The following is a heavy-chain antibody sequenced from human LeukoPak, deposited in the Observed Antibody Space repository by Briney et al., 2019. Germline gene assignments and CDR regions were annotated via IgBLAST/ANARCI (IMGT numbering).Heavy chain of an antibody. D-gene: IGHD6-13*01. CDR2: IHYSGST. V-gene: IGHV4-39*07. Sequence: PSETLSLTCTVSGYSISSSNYYWGWIRQPPGKGLQWIGSIHYSGSTYYNPSLKSRVTISVDTSKNQFSLKLSSVTAADTAVYYCAREMRAAAGRGFDYWGQGTLVTVSS. CDR1: GYSISSSNYY. CDR3: AREMRAAAGRGFDY. J-gene: IGHJ4*02.